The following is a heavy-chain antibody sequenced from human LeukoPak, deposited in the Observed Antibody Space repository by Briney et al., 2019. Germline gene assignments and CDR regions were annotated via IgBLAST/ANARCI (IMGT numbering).Heavy chain of an antibody. V-gene: IGHV4-39*07. J-gene: IGHJ4*02. Sequence: SETLSLTCTVSGGSINSNSYYWGWIRQPPGKGLEWIANIYYSGSTSYNPSLRSRVTISVDTSKNQFSLRLTSVTAADTAVYYCARADNFFDSSGYYWTVWGQGTLVTVSS. CDR2: IYYSGST. CDR3: ARADNFFDSSGYYWTV. CDR1: GGSINSNSYY. D-gene: IGHD3-22*01.